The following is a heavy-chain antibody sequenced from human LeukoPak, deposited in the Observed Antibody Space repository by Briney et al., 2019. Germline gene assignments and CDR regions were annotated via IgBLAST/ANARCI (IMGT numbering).Heavy chain of an antibody. D-gene: IGHD2-15*01. Sequence: GGSVRLSCAASGFTFSNFGLNWVRQAPGKGLEWVAFISDNVLRTYYLESVKGLFTISRDDSKNTLYLQMNSLRVEDTAVYYCARDRIGKYSIDYWGQGTLVTVSS. J-gene: IGHJ4*02. V-gene: IGHV3-33*08. CDR1: GFTFSNFG. CDR2: ISDNVLRT. CDR3: ARDRIGKYSIDY.